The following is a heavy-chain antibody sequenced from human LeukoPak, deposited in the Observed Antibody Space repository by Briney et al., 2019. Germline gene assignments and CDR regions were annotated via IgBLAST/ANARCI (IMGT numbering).Heavy chain of an antibody. J-gene: IGHJ4*02. Sequence: SETLSLTCTVSGGSISSYYWSWIRQPPGKGLERIGYIYYSGSTNYNPSLKSRVTISVDTSKNQFSLKLSSVTAADTAVYYCARDYSGYDWLDYWGQGTLVTVSS. V-gene: IGHV4-59*12. D-gene: IGHD5-12*01. CDR2: IYYSGST. CDR3: ARDYSGYDWLDY. CDR1: GGSISSYY.